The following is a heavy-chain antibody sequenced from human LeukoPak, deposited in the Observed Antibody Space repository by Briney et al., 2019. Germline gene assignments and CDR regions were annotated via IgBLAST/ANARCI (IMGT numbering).Heavy chain of an antibody. CDR2: TKQDGSEN. D-gene: IGHD6-13*01. Sequence: PGGSLRLSCAPSGFTVSSNYMSWVRQAPGKGREWVANTKQDGSENYYLDSVKRRFTVSRGNAKNTLYLQMNSLRAEDTPVYYCARGRGSWPCYFDYWGQGTLVTVSS. V-gene: IGHV3-7*03. CDR1: GFTVSSNY. J-gene: IGHJ4*02. CDR3: ARGRGSWPCYFDY.